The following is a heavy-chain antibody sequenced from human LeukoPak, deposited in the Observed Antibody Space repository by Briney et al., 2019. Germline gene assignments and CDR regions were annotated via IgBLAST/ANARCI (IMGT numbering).Heavy chain of an antibody. D-gene: IGHD6-13*01. Sequence: GESLKISCKGSGYTFTSYWIGWVRQMPGEGLEWMGIIFPGDSDTRYSPSFQAQVTISADKSISTAYLQWSSLKATDTAMYYCARRSSSSWTVDYWGQGTHVTVSS. CDR1: GYTFTSYW. CDR3: ARRSSSSWTVDY. CDR2: IFPGDSDT. J-gene: IGHJ4*02. V-gene: IGHV5-51*01.